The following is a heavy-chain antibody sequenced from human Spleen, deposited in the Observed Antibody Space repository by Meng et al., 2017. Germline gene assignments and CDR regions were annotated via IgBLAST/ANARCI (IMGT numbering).Heavy chain of an antibody. D-gene: IGHD3-10*02. CDR3: ARSTMSEYDAFDI. CDR1: GYSFTSYW. V-gene: IGHV5-51*01. J-gene: IGHJ3*02. CDR2: IYPGDSDT. Sequence: GESLKISCKGSGYSFTSYWIGWVRQMPGKGLEWMGIIYPGDSDTRYSSSFQGQVTFSADKSISTAYQQWSIMKDSATAMYYCARSTMSEYDAFDIWGQGTMVTVSS.